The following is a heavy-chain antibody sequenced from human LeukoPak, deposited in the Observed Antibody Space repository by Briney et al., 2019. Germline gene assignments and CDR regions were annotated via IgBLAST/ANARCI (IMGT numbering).Heavy chain of an antibody. CDR2: IHYSGST. CDR1: GGSISYSSYY. J-gene: IGHJ6*03. Sequence: SETLSLTCTVSGGSISYSSYYWGWIRQPPGKGLEWIGSIHYSGSTYYNPSLKSRVTISVDTSKNQFSLRLSSVTAADTAVYYCARVSGQFYFYYYMDVWGKGTTVTISS. CDR3: ARVSGQFYFYYYMDV. D-gene: IGHD6-19*01. V-gene: IGHV4-39*01.